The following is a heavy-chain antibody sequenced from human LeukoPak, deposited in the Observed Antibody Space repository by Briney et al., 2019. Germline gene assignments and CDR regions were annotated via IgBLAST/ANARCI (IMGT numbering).Heavy chain of an antibody. V-gene: IGHV3-30*02. Sequence: PGGSLRLSCAASGFSFSIYGMHWVRQAPGKGLEWMTFIRFDGSDKFYADSVKGRFTISRDNAKNSLYLQMNSLRAEDTAVYYCARVEYSHGAYYYYYYMDVWGKGTTVTVSS. CDR1: GFSFSIYG. CDR3: ARVEYSHGAYYYYYYMDV. J-gene: IGHJ6*03. D-gene: IGHD5-18*01. CDR2: IRFDGSDK.